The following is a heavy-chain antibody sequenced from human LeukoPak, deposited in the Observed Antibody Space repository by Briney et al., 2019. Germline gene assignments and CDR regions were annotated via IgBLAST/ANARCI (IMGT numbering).Heavy chain of an antibody. V-gene: IGHV3-49*04. J-gene: IGHJ4*02. CDR1: GFAFDDFA. Sequence: GGSLRLSCTTSGFAFDDFAMSWVRQPAGKGLEWVGFIRRRAYGGAAEYAASVKGRFIISRDDSKGIAYLQMNSLKTEDTAVYYCSRNGLVDFDYWARDPGSSSPQ. CDR3: SRNGLVDFDY. CDR2: IRRRAYGGAA.